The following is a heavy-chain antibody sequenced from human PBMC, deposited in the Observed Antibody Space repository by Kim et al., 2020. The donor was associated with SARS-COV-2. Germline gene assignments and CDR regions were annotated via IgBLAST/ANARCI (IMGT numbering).Heavy chain of an antibody. CDR2: ISDSSSYI. J-gene: IGHJ6*02. D-gene: IGHD3-9*01. V-gene: IGHV3-21*01. Sequence: GGSLRLSCAGSGFTFSSYSMNWVRQAPGKGLEWVSSISDSSSYIYYADSVKGRFTISRDNAKNSLFLQMNSLRADDTAVYYCARENKPTEILSGYFAYYYHYGMDVWGQGTTVTVSS. CDR3: ARENKPTEILSGYFAYYYHYGMDV. CDR1: GFTFSSYS.